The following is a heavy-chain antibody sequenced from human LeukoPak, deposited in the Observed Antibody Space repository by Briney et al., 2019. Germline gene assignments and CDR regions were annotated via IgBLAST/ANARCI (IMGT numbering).Heavy chain of an antibody. V-gene: IGHV3-30*02. Sequence: GGSLRLSCAASGFTFSRYDIHWVRQAPGKGLAGVAFIRYDGSNKYYADAVKGRFTISRDNAKNTLHLQMNSPIAEDTAVYYCARISVYGDYEAEYWGQGTLVTVSS. CDR3: ARISVYGDYEAEY. CDR2: IRYDGSNK. D-gene: IGHD4-17*01. CDR1: GFTFSRYD. J-gene: IGHJ4*02.